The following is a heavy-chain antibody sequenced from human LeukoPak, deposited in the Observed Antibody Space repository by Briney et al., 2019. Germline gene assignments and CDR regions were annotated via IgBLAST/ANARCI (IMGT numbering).Heavy chain of an antibody. CDR2: INPNNGGT. D-gene: IGHD3-9*01. V-gene: IGHV1-2*02. CDR1: GYTFTGYY. CDR3: ARGEGKRYFDWFFS. Sequence: ASVKVSCKASGYTFTGYYMHWVRQAPGQGLEWMGWINPNNGGTDYAQKFQGGVAMTRDTSISTAYMELSGLRSDDTAVYFCARGEGKRYFDWFFSWGQGTLVTVSS. J-gene: IGHJ5*01.